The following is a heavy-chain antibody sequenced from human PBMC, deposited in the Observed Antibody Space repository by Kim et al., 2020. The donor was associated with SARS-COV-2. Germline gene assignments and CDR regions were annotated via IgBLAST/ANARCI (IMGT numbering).Heavy chain of an antibody. Sequence: GWSLRLSCAASGFTFNPSGMYWVRQAPGRGLEGVAVISYDGSNKYYADSVKGRFTISRDNSKNRLYLQMNSLRAEDTAVYYCAKAVLRGVNYYYYGMYV. CDR2: ISYDGSNK. CDR1: GFTFNPSG. V-gene: IGHV3-30*18. CDR3: AKAVLRGVNYYYYGMYV. J-gene: IGHJ6*01. D-gene: IGHD3-10*01.